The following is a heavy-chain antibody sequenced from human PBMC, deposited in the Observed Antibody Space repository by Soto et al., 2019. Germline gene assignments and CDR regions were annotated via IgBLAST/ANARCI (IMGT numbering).Heavy chain of an antibody. CDR2: ISGSGSTT. CDR3: AKGPTIFGVVITFEYYYGMDV. J-gene: IGHJ6*02. D-gene: IGHD3-3*01. V-gene: IGHV3-23*01. CDR1: GFILSSSA. Sequence: GGSLRLSCAASGFILSSSAMSWVRQAPGKGLEWVSAISGSGSTTYYADSVKGRFTISGDNSRNTVYLQMNSLRAEDTAVYYCAKGPTIFGVVITFEYYYGMDVWGQGTTVTVSS.